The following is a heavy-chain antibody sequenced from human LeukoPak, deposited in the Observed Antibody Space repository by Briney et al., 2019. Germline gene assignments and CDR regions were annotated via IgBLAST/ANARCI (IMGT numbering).Heavy chain of an antibody. D-gene: IGHD5-24*01. CDR1: GFTFRNHG. V-gene: IGHV3-23*01. CDR3: ASLYNDYGDY. Sequence: PGGSLRLSCAASGFTFRNHGMSWVRQAPGKGLEWVSGIIGTGDSTFYAGPVKGRFTISRDNSRNTLYLHMNSLRVDDTAVYYCASLYNDYGDYWGQGALVTVSS. J-gene: IGHJ4*02. CDR2: IIGTGDST.